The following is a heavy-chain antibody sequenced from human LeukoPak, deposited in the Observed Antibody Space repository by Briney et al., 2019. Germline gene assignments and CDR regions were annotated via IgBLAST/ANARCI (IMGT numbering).Heavy chain of an antibody. Sequence: PSETLSLTCTVSGGSISSSNYYWVWIRQPPGKGLEWIGSIYYSGSTYYNPSLKSRVTISVDTSKNQFSLKLSSVTAADTAVYYCARVRTMVRGSYYGMDVWGQGTTVTFSS. D-gene: IGHD3-10*01. CDR3: ARVRTMVRGSYYGMDV. J-gene: IGHJ6*02. CDR1: GGSISSSNYY. CDR2: IYYSGST. V-gene: IGHV4-39*07.